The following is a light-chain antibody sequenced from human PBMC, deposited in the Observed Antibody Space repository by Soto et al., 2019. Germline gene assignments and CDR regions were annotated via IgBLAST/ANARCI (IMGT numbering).Light chain of an antibody. V-gene: IGKV3-15*01. Sequence: EIVMTQSPATLSVSPGERATLSCRASQSVSSNIAWYQQKPGQAPRLLIYGASTRATGIPARFSGSGSGTEFTLNISSLQSEDFAVYYCQQYNNWLGTFGQGTKVEIK. CDR3: QQYNNWLGT. CDR1: QSVSSN. J-gene: IGKJ1*01. CDR2: GAS.